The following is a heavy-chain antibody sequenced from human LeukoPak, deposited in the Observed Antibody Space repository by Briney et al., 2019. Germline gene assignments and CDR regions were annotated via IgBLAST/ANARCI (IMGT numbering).Heavy chain of an antibody. Sequence: PSETLSLTCTVSGGSISTYYWNWIRQPPGKGLEWIGYIYYSGSTNYNPSLKSRVTISLDMSKNQFSLKLSSVTAADTAIYYCARDVNCSGNSCYDSWGKGTLVTVSS. CDR2: IYYSGST. CDR1: GGSISTYY. CDR3: ARDVNCSGNSCYDS. D-gene: IGHD2-15*01. V-gene: IGHV4-59*01. J-gene: IGHJ4*02.